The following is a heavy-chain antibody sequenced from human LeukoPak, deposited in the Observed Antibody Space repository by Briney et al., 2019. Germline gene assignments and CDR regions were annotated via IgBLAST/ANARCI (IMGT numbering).Heavy chain of an antibody. V-gene: IGHV3-53*01. CDR2: IYSSGST. D-gene: IGHD1-1*01. CDR1: GFTVSSNY. J-gene: IGHJ4*02. Sequence: GGSLRLSCAASGFTVSSNYMSWVRQAPGKGLEWVSVIYSSGSTYYADSVKGRFTISRDNSKNTLYLQMNSLRAEDTAVYYCARVQGGASFDYWGQGTLVTVSS. CDR3: ARVQGGASFDY.